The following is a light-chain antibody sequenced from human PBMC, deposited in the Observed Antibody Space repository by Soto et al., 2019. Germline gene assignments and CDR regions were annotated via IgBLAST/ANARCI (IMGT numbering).Light chain of an antibody. Sequence: QSVLTQPASVSGSPGQSITISCTGTSSDVGSYNLVSWYQQHPGKAPKLMIYEGSKRPSGVSNRFSGSKSGNTASLTISGLHAEDEADYYCCSYAGSSTPHVVFGGGTKVTVL. CDR1: SSDVGSYNL. J-gene: IGLJ2*01. CDR2: EGS. V-gene: IGLV2-23*01. CDR3: CSYAGSSTPHVV.